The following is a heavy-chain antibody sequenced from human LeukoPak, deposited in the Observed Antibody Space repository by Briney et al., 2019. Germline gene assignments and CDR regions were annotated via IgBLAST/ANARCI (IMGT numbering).Heavy chain of an antibody. D-gene: IGHD1/OR15-1a*01. CDR2: ISNSGST. CDR3: ARNNSHYGLDV. J-gene: IGHJ6*02. V-gene: IGHV4-30-2*01. Sequence: SQTLSLTCAVSGDSVSSADYSWSWIRRPPGKGLEWVGQISNSGSTYYNPSLKSRATISLDRSKKQFSLKLTSMTAADTAVYYSARNNSHYGLDVWGPGTTVTVSS. CDR1: GDSVSSADYS.